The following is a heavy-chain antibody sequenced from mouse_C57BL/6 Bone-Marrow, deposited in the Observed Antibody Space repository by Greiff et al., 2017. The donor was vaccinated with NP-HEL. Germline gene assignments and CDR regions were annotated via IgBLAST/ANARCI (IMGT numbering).Heavy chain of an antibody. CDR2: IDPSDSYT. Sequence: VQLQQPGAELVRPGTSVKLSCKASGYTFTSYWMHWVKQRPGQGLEWIGVIDPSDSYTNYNQQFKGKATLTVDTSSSTAYMQLSSLTSEDSAVYYCARRLGLSWFAYWGQGTLVTVSA. CDR1: GYTFTSYW. V-gene: IGHV1-59*01. J-gene: IGHJ3*01. D-gene: IGHD4-1*01. CDR3: ARRLGLSWFAY.